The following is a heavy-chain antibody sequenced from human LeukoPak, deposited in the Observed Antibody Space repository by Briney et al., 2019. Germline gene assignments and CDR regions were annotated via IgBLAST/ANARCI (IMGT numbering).Heavy chain of an antibody. V-gene: IGHV1-46*01. Sequence: ASVKVSCKASGYTFTSYGISWVRQAPGQGLEWMGIINPSGGSTSYAQKFQGRVTMTRDMSTSTVYMELSSLRSEDTAVYYCARGLHHDAFDIWGQGTMVTVSS. CDR3: ARGLHHDAFDI. J-gene: IGHJ3*02. CDR1: GYTFTSYG. CDR2: INPSGGST. D-gene: IGHD4-11*01.